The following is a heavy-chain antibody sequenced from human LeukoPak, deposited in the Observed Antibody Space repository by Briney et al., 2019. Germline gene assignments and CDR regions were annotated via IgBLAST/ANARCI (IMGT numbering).Heavy chain of an antibody. Sequence: ASVKVSCKASGYTFTSYGINWVRQAPGQGLEWMGWIRVYNGNTNYAQKLQGRVTMTTDTSTSTAHMELRSLRSDDKAVYYCARVLSILGLPHWYFDLWGRGTLVTVSS. CDR2: IRVYNGNT. J-gene: IGHJ2*01. CDR3: ARVLSILGLPHWYFDL. CDR1: GYTFTSYG. V-gene: IGHV1-18*01. D-gene: IGHD3-3*02.